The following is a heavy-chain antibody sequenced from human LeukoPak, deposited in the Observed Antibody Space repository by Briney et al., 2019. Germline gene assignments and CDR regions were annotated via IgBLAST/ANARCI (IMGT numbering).Heavy chain of an antibody. J-gene: IGHJ4*02. CDR2: IYYSGST. D-gene: IGHD5-18*01. Sequence: SETLSLTCTVSGGSISSYYWSWIRQPPGKGLEWIGYIYYSGSTNYNPSLKSRVTISVDTSKNQFSLKLSSVTAADTAVYYCAGGGYSCGYQDYWGQGTLVTVSS. V-gene: IGHV4-59*01. CDR1: GGSISSYY. CDR3: AGGGYSCGYQDY.